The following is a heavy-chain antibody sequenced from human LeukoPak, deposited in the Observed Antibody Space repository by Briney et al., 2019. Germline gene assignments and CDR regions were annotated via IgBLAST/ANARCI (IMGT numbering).Heavy chain of an antibody. Sequence: GASVKVSCKASGYTFTGYYMHWVRQAPGQGLEWMGWVNPNSGGTNYAQKFQGRVTMTRDTSISTAYMERSRLRSDDTAVYYCARYSSWFPNDYWGQGTLVTVSS. D-gene: IGHD3-10*01. CDR2: VNPNSGGT. V-gene: IGHV1-2*02. CDR1: GYTFTGYY. CDR3: ARYSSWFPNDY. J-gene: IGHJ4*02.